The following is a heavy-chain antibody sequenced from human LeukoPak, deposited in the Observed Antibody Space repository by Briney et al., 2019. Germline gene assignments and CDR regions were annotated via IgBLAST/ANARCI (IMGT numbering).Heavy chain of an antibody. CDR3: ARGGGYNWFDP. V-gene: IGHV4-34*01. CDR2: INHSGST. Sequence: SETLSLTCAVYGGSFSGYYWSWIRQPPGKGLEWIGEINHSGSTNYNSSLKSRVTISVDMSKNQFSLKLSSVTAADTAVYYCARGGGYNWFDPWGQGTLATVSS. CDR1: GGSFSGYY. J-gene: IGHJ5*02.